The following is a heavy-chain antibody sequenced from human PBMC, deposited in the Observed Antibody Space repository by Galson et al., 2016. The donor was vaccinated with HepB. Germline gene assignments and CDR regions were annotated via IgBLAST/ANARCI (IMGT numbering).Heavy chain of an antibody. Sequence: SVKVSCKASGGTFSNNAISWVRQAPGQGLEWMGWINPYNGNIKYAQKVQGRVTMTTDTSTSTAYMELRSLRFDDTAVYYCGRWNEGLDYWGQGTLVTVSS. CDR2: INPYNGNI. J-gene: IGHJ4*02. CDR1: GGTFSNNA. CDR3: GRWNEGLDY. D-gene: IGHD1-1*01. V-gene: IGHV1-18*01.